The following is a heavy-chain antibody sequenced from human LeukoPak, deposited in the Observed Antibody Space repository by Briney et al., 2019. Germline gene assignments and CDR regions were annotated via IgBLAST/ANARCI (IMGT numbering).Heavy chain of an antibody. J-gene: IGHJ4*02. Sequence: SETLSLTCAVYGGSFSGYYWSWIRQPPGKGLEWIGEINHSGSTNYNPSLKSRVTISVDTSKNQFSLKLSSVTAADTAVYYCARPGYYSSTSCYVGYWGQGTLVTVSS. D-gene: IGHD2-2*01. CDR1: GGSFSGYY. V-gene: IGHV4-34*01. CDR2: INHSGST. CDR3: ARPGYYSSTSCYVGY.